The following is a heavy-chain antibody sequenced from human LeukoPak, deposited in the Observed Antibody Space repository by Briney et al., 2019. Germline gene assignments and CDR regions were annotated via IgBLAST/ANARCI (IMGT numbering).Heavy chain of an antibody. CDR1: GFTFSSSA. Sequence: PGGSLRLSCTASGFTFSSSAMSWVRQPPGKGLEWVSAISGSGGGIYYADSVKGRFTISRDNSKNTLYLQMNSLRAEDTAVYYCAKQPSALAGTYDYWGQGTLVTVSS. J-gene: IGHJ4*02. V-gene: IGHV3-23*01. D-gene: IGHD6-19*01. CDR3: AKQPSALAGTYDY. CDR2: ISGSGGGI.